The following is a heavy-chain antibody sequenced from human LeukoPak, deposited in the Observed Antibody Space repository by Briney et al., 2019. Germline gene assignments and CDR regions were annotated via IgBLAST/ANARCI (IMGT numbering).Heavy chain of an antibody. J-gene: IGHJ4*02. CDR1: GFIFSDYY. CDR2: IYSGGST. D-gene: IGHD6-19*01. V-gene: IGHV3-53*05. Sequence: PGGSLRLSCAASGFIFSDYYMSWIRQAPGKGLEWVSVIYSGGSTYYADSVKGRFTISRDNSKNTLYLQMNSLRAEDTALYYCAKTSVSSGWAYFDYWGQGTLVTVSS. CDR3: AKTSVSSGWAYFDY.